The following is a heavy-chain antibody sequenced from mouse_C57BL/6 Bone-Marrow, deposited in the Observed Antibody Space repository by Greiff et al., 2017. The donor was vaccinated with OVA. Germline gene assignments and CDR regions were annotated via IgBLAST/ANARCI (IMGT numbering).Heavy chain of an antibody. CDR2: IYPGDGDT. Sequence: VKLMESGAELVKPGASVKISCKASGYAFSSYWMNWVKQRPGKGLEWIGQIYPGDGDTNYNGKFKGKATLTADKSSSTAYMQLSSLTSEDSAVYYCTTALYSLWFAYWGQGTLVTVSA. V-gene: IGHV1-80*01. D-gene: IGHD2-12*01. CDR3: TTALYSLWFAY. J-gene: IGHJ3*01. CDR1: GYAFSSYW.